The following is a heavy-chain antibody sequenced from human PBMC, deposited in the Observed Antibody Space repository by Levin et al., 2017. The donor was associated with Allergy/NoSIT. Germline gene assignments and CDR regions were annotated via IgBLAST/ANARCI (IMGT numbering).Heavy chain of an antibody. Sequence: LSLTCAASGFPFHNSAMSWVRQAPGKGLEWVSAIINSGVGTYYADSVKGRFTISRDNSKNTMYLQMNSLRAEDTAVYFCAKDAIRGSDQPYYFDYWGQGTLVTASS. D-gene: IGHD6-19*01. CDR1: GFPFHNSA. V-gene: IGHV3-23*01. CDR3: AKDAIRGSDQPYYFDY. CDR2: IINSGVGT. J-gene: IGHJ4*02.